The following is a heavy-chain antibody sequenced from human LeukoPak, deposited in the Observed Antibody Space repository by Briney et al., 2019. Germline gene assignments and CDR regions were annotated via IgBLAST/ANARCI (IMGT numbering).Heavy chain of an antibody. CDR1: GGSISSGGYY. V-gene: IGHV4-31*03. CDR2: IYYSGST. Sequence: SQTLSLTCTVSGGSISSGGYYWSWIRQHPGKGLEWIGYIYYSGSTYYNPSLKSRVTISVDTSKNQFSLKLSSVTAADTAVYYCARVPLYCSSTSCYGSKGDYYYGMDVWGQGTTVTVSS. CDR3: ARVPLYCSSTSCYGSKGDYYYGMDV. J-gene: IGHJ6*02. D-gene: IGHD2-2*01.